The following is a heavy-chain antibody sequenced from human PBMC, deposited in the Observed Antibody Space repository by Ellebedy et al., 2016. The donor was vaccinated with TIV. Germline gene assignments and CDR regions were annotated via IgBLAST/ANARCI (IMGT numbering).Heavy chain of an antibody. J-gene: IGHJ4*02. CDR1: RYTFTSYD. CDR2: MNPDSGNT. CDR3: ARGIRMPSDY. V-gene: IGHV1-8*01. D-gene: IGHD2-15*01. Sequence: AASVKVSCKASRYTFTSYDINWVRQAPGQGLEWMGWMNPDSGNTAYAQKFQGRVSMTRNTSISTAYLELSNLRSDDTAVYYCARGIRMPSDYWGQGTLVTVSS.